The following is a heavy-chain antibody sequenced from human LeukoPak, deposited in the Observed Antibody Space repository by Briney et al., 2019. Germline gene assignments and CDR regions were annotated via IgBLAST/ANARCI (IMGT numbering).Heavy chain of an antibody. J-gene: IGHJ4*02. CDR2: ISAYNGNT. V-gene: IGHV1-18*04. D-gene: IGHD3-10*01. Sequence: ASVKVSCKASGYTFTSYGISWVRQAPGQGLEWMGWISAYNGNTNYAQKLQGRVTMTTDTSTSTAYTELRSLRSDDTAVYYCARQRRVLKRGGSGYYGSGSYSIAYYFDYWGQGTLVTVSS. CDR1: GYTFTSYG. CDR3: ARQRRVLKRGGSGYYGSGSYSIAYYFDY.